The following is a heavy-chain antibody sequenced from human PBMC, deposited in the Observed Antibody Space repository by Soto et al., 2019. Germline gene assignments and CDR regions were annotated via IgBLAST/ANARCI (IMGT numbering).Heavy chain of an antibody. J-gene: IGHJ4*02. D-gene: IGHD3-16*01. CDR1: GYTFTSYA. V-gene: IGHV1-3*01. CDR2: INAGNGNT. CDR3: ATQMGEGYFDY. Sequence: QVQLVQSGAELKKPGASVKVSCKASGYTFTSYAMHWVRQAPGQRLEWMGWINAGNGNTKYSQKFQDRVTITRDTSASTAYMELSSLRSEDTAVYYCATQMGEGYFDYWGQGTLVSVSS.